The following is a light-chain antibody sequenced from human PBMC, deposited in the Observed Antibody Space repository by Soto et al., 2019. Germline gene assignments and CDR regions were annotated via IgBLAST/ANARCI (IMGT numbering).Light chain of an antibody. V-gene: IGKV3-20*01. CDR1: QSVTSRY. CDR3: QQYSTLPHT. J-gene: IGKJ2*01. Sequence: ENVLTQSPGTLSLSPGERATLSCRATQSVTSRYFAWYQQKPGQAPRLLIYGVSSRATDIPDRFSGSRSGTDFTLTISRLEPEDFVVYYCQQYSTLPHTFGQGTKLEVK. CDR2: GVS.